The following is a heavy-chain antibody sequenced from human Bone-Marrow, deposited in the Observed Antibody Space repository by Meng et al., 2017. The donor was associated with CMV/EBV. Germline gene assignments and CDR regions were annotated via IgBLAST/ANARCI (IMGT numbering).Heavy chain of an antibody. V-gene: IGHV1-46*01. CDR2: INPSGGST. CDR1: GYTFTSYY. D-gene: IGHD3-3*01. Sequence: ASVKVSCKASGYTFTSYYMHWVRQAPGQGLEWMGIINPSGGSTSYAQKFQGRVTMTRDTYTSTVYMELSSLRSEDTAVYYCARASDFWSGSKDWFDPWGQGTLVTVSS. J-gene: IGHJ5*02. CDR3: ARASDFWSGSKDWFDP.